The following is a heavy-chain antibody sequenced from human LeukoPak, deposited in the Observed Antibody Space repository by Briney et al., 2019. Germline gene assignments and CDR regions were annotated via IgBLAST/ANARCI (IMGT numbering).Heavy chain of an antibody. D-gene: IGHD3-16*01. CDR2: INPNSGGT. CDR1: GYTFTGYY. CDR3: AREERLGGAYYFDY. V-gene: IGHV1-2*06. Sequence: ASVKVSCMASGYTFTGYYMHWVRQAPGQGLEWMGRINPNSGGTNYAQKFQGRVTMTRDTSISTAYMELSRLRSDDTAVYYCAREERLGGAYYFDYWGQGTLVTVSS. J-gene: IGHJ4*02.